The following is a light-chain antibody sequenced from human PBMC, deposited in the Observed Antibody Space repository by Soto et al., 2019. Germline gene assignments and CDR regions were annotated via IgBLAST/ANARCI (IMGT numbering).Light chain of an antibody. CDR2: EVS. Sequence: QSALTQPPSASGSPGQSVTISCTGTSXDVGGYNYVSWYQQYPGKAPKLMIYEVSKRPSGVPDRFSGSKSGNTASLTVSGLQADDEADYYCTSYAGSNNYVFGTGTKVTVL. J-gene: IGLJ1*01. CDR3: TSYAGSNNYV. V-gene: IGLV2-8*01. CDR1: SXDVGGYNY.